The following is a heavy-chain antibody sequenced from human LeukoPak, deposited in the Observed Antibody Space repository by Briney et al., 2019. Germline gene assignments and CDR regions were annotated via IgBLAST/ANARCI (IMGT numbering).Heavy chain of an antibody. CDR3: ARTLRDYSSSSYYFDY. Sequence: SETLSLTYTVSGGSISSYYWSWIRQPPGKGLEWIGYIYYTGSTNYNPSLKSRVTISIDTSKNQFSLKLSSVTAADTAVYYCARTLRDYSSSSYYFDYWGQGTLVTVSS. CDR2: IYYTGST. D-gene: IGHD6-13*01. CDR1: GGSISSYY. V-gene: IGHV4-59*01. J-gene: IGHJ4*02.